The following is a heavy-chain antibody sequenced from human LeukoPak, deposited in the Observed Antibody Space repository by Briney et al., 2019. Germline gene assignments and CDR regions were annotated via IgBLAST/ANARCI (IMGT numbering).Heavy chain of an antibody. CDR3: ASYYYDSSGYHDAFDI. J-gene: IGHJ3*02. CDR1: GFTFSDYY. D-gene: IGHD3-22*01. Sequence: GGSLRLSCAASGFTFSDYYMSWIRQAPGKGLEWVLYISSSGGNIYYADSVKGRFTISRDNAKNSLYLQMNSLRAEDTAVYYCASYYYDSSGYHDAFDIWGQGTMVTVSS. V-gene: IGHV3-11*04. CDR2: ISSSGGNI.